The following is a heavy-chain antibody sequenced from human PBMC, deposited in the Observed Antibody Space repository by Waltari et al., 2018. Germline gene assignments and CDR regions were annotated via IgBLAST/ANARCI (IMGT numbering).Heavy chain of an antibody. CDR1: GGSISSYY. V-gene: IGHV4-4*07. J-gene: IGHJ4*02. Sequence: QVQLQESGPGLVKPSETLSLTCTVSGGSISSYYWSWIRQPDGKGLEWIGRIYTSGSTNYNTTLKRRVTMSVDTSKNQFSLKLSSVTAADTAVYYCAGAEWELLPEDYWGQGTLVTVSS. CDR2: IYTSGST. D-gene: IGHD1-26*01. CDR3: AGAEWELLPEDY.